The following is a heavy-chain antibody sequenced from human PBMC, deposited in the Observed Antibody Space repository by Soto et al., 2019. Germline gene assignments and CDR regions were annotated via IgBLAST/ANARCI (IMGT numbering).Heavy chain of an antibody. D-gene: IGHD3-10*01. Sequence: EVQLVESGGGLVQPGGSLRLSCAASGFAFSTQTMNWVRQAPGKGLEWVSYISGSGRTVYYADSVKGRFTTSRDNGNNSLFLQMSSLRDEDTAFYYCVREEPAPPYYFYDYWGRGTLVTVSS. J-gene: IGHJ4*02. CDR2: ISGSGRTV. V-gene: IGHV3-48*02. CDR1: GFAFSTQT. CDR3: VREEPAPPYYFYDY.